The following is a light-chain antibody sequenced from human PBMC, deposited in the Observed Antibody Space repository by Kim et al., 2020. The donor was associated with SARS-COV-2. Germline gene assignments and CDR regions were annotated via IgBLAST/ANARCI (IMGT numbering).Light chain of an antibody. J-gene: IGKJ2*01. V-gene: IGKV3-15*01. CDR3: QQYNNWFPVT. Sequence: ERVMTQSPDTLSVSPGERATLSCRASQGVSINLAWYQQRPGQAPRLLIYGASSRATGIPARFSGSGSGTEFTLTISSLQPEDVAVYYCQQYNNWFPVTFGQGTKVDIK. CDR2: GAS. CDR1: QGVSIN.